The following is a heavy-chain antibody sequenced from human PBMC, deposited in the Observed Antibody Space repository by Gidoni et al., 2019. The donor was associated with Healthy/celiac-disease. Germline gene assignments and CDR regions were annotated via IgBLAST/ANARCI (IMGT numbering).Heavy chain of an antibody. J-gene: IGHJ4*02. CDR3: ARDRGNSGGSPGTFDY. D-gene: IGHD1-26*01. CDR2: IWYDGSNK. CDR1: GFTFSSYG. V-gene: IGHV3-33*01. Sequence: QVQLVESGGGVVQPGRSLRLSCPASGFTFSSYGMHWVRQAPGKGLEWVAVIWYDGSNKYYADSVKGRFTISRDNSKNTLYLQMNSLRAEDTAVYYCARDRGNSGGSPGTFDYWGQGTLVTVSS.